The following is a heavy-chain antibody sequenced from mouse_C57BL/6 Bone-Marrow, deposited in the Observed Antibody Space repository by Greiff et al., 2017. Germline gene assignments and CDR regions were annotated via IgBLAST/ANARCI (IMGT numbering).Heavy chain of an antibody. V-gene: IGHV1-62-2*01. CDR2: FYPGSGSI. CDR1: GYIFTEYT. Sequence: VQLQQSGAELVKPGASEKLSCKASGYIFTEYTIHWVKQRSGQGLEWIGWFYPGSGSIKYNERFKDKATLTADKSSNTVYMELSRLTSEDSAVYFCARHERYYDYEGYFDYWGQGTTLTVSS. CDR3: ARHERYYDYEGYFDY. D-gene: IGHD2-4*01. J-gene: IGHJ2*01.